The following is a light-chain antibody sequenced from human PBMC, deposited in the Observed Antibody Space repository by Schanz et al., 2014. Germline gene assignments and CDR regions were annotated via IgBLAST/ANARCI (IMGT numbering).Light chain of an antibody. CDR1: QSVGSY. V-gene: IGKV3-11*01. CDR2: GAS. J-gene: IGKJ5*01. Sequence: EIVMTQSPATLSLSPGERATLSCRASQSVGSYLAWYQQKPGQAPRLLIYGASSRATGIPDRFSGSGSGTDFTLTISSLEPEDFAIYYCQQRISWPPGFGQGTRLEIK. CDR3: QQRISWPPG.